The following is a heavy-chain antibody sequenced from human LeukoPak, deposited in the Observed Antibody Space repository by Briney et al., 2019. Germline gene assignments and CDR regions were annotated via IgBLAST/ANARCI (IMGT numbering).Heavy chain of an antibody. CDR2: ISGSGDNT. J-gene: IGHJ5*02. CDR1: GFTFSSYA. D-gene: IGHD6-19*01. V-gene: IGHV3-23*01. Sequence: PGGSLRLSCAASGFTFSSYAMSWVRQAPGKGLEWVSTISGSGDNTYYADSVKGRFTISRDNSKNTLYLQMNSLRSEDTAVYYCARVLRRGSGRLEGFNWFDPWGQGTLVTVSS. CDR3: ARVLRRGSGRLEGFNWFDP.